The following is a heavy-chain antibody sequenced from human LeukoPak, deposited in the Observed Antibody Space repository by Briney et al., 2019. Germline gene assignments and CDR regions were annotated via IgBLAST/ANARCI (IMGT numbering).Heavy chain of an antibody. Sequence: GGSLRLSCSASGFTFSSYAMSWVRQAPGKGLEWVSAISTSGGSTNYAASVRGRFTISRDNSKNTLYLQLNSLRAEDTAVYYCAKVFSGSVTTFFDYWGQGTLVTVSS. CDR1: GFTFSSYA. CDR2: ISTSGGST. V-gene: IGHV3-23*01. CDR3: AKVFSGSVTTFFDY. J-gene: IGHJ4*02. D-gene: IGHD4-17*01.